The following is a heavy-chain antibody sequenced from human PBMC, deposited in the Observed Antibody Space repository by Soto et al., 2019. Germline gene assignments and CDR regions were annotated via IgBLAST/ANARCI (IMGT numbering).Heavy chain of an antibody. CDR2: IIPIFGTA. CDR1: GGTFSSYA. V-gene: IGHV1-69*12. J-gene: IGHJ4*02. D-gene: IGHD1-26*01. CDR3: ARVWELTSDY. Sequence: QVQLVQSGAEVKEPGSSVKVSCKASGGTFSSYAISWVRQAPGQGLEWMGGIIPIFGTASYAQKFQGRVTITADESTSTAYMELNSLRSEDPAVYYCARVWELTSDYWGQGTLVTVSS.